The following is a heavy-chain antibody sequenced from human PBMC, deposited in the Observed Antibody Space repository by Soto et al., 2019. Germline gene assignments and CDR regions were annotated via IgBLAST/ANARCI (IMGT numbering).Heavy chain of an antibody. V-gene: IGHV3-30-3*01. CDR3: ASPLKGDGYNPDY. D-gene: IGHD5-12*01. J-gene: IGHJ4*02. CDR2: ISYDGSNK. CDR1: GFTFSSYA. Sequence: QVQLVESGGGVVQPGRSLRLSCAASGFTFSSYAMHWVRQAPGKGLEWVAVISYDGSNKYYADSVKGRFTISRDNSENTLYLQMNSLRAEDTAVYYCASPLKGDGYNPDYWGQGTLVTVSS.